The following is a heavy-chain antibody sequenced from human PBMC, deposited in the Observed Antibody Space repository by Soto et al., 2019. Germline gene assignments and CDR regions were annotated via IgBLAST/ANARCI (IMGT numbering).Heavy chain of an antibody. CDR1: GYTFTSYD. CDR3: ARALGYYDYIWGSYRYTSLDY. D-gene: IGHD3-16*02. V-gene: IGHV1-8*01. CDR2: VNPNSGNT. J-gene: IGHJ4*02. Sequence: QVQLVQSGAEVKKPGASVKVSCKASGYTFTSYDINWVRQATGQGLEWMGWVNPNSGNTGYAQKFQGRVTMTRNTSIGTAYMELSSLRSEDTAVYYCARALGYYDYIWGSYRYTSLDYWGQGTLVTVSS.